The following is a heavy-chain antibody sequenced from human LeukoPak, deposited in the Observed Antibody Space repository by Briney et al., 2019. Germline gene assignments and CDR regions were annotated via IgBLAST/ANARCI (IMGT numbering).Heavy chain of an antibody. J-gene: IGHJ4*02. D-gene: IGHD3-22*01. Sequence: KSSETLSLTCTVSGGSISSSSHYWGWIRQPPGKGLEWIGIIFYSGNTYYTPSLKSRLTISIDTSKNQFSLNLSSVTAADTAVYHCVRMSSGYSDSWGQGTLVTASS. CDR2: IFYSGNT. V-gene: IGHV4-39*01. CDR3: VRMSSGYSDS. CDR1: GGSISSSSHY.